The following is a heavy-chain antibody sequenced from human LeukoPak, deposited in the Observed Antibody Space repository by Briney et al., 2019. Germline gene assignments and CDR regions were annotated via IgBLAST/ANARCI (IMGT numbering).Heavy chain of an antibody. CDR3: AKQGSSSSVYY. Sequence: GGSLRLSCAAYGFTFSSYWMHWVRQAPGKGLVWVSRINTDGSSTDYADSVKGRFTTSRDNAKNTLYLQMNSLRAEDTAVYYCAKQGSSSSVYYWGQGTLVTVSS. CDR2: INTDGSST. V-gene: IGHV3-74*01. J-gene: IGHJ4*02. CDR1: GFTFSSYW. D-gene: IGHD6-6*01.